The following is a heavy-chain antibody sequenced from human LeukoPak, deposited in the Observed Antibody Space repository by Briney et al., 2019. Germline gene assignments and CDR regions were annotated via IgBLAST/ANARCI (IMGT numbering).Heavy chain of an antibody. J-gene: IGHJ5*02. CDR3: ARHGYSSSPEEVWFDP. CDR2: IYPGDSDT. CDR1: GYSFTSYW. Sequence: GESLKISCKCSGYSFTSYWIGWVRQMPGKGLEWVGIIYPGDSDTRYSPSFQGQVTISTDKSISTAYRQWSSLKASDTAMYYCARHGYSSSPEEVWFDPWGQGTLVTVSS. V-gene: IGHV5-51*01. D-gene: IGHD6-6*01.